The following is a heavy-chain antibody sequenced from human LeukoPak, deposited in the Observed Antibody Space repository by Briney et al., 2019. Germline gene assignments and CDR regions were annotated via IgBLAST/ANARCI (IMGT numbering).Heavy chain of an antibody. Sequence: SETLSLTCAVYGGSFSGYYWSWIRQPPGKGLEWIGYIYYSGSTNYNPSLKSRVTISVDTSKNQFSLKLSSVTAADTAVYYCARQMSYDFWSGYPSYYYYGMDVWGQGTTVTVSS. CDR2: IYYSGST. V-gene: IGHV4-59*08. CDR3: ARQMSYDFWSGYPSYYYYGMDV. J-gene: IGHJ6*02. D-gene: IGHD3-3*01. CDR1: GGSFSGYY.